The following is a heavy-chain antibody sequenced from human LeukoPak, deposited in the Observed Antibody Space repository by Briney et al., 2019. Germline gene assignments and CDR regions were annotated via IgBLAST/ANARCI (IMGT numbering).Heavy chain of an antibody. Sequence: SETLSLTCTVSGGSISSYYWSWIRQPPGKGLEWIGYIYYSGGTNYNPSLKSRVTISVDTSKNQFSLKLSSVTAADTAVYYCARGSIAAWAFDIWGQGTMVTVSS. D-gene: IGHD2-21*01. J-gene: IGHJ3*02. CDR1: GGSISSYY. CDR2: IYYSGGT. V-gene: IGHV4-59*01. CDR3: ARGSIAAWAFDI.